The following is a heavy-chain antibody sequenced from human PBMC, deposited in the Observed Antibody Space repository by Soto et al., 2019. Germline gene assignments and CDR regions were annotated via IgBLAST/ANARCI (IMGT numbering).Heavy chain of an antibody. V-gene: IGHV3-30*18. Sequence: QVQLVESGGGVIQPGTSLSLSCGASGFTFRSFGMYWVCQAPGKGLEWVAVVSYDGNHKYYADSVKGRFTVSRYNVKIMRYLQMNSLRGEDTAVYYCAKDAGQQLVLNYGMDVRGQGTTVTVSS. CDR2: VSYDGNHK. CDR3: AKDAGQQLVLNYGMDV. D-gene: IGHD6-13*01. CDR1: GFTFRSFG. J-gene: IGHJ6*02.